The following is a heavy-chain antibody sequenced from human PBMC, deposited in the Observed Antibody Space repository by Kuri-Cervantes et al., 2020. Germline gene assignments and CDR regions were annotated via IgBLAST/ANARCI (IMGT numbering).Heavy chain of an antibody. D-gene: IGHD5-12*01. CDR3: AREVAWSLDIVGIYYYYGMDV. CDR1: GFTFSSYS. CDR2: ISSSSSYI. V-gene: IGHV3-21*05. Sequence: GGSLRLSCAASGFTFSSYSMNWVRQAPGKGLEWVSYISSSSSYIYYADSVKGRFTISRDNAKNSLYLQMNSLRAEDTAVYYCAREVAWSLDIVGIYYYYGMDVWGQGTTVTVSS. J-gene: IGHJ6*02.